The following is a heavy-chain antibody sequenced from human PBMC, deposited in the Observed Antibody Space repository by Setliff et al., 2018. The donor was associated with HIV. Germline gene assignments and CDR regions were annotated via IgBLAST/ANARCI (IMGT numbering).Heavy chain of an antibody. Sequence: PSETLSLTCALYGGSFSDYYWSWIRQPPGMGLEWIGEVNRGRRTNYNSSLKSRVTISIDTSRNQFSLTVSSVTAADTAVYYCAREISYSYGGRGHPLWGQGTLVTVSS. J-gene: IGHJ4*02. CDR2: VNRGRRT. CDR1: GGSFSDYY. D-gene: IGHD3-22*01. CDR3: AREISYSYGGRGHPL. V-gene: IGHV4-34*01.